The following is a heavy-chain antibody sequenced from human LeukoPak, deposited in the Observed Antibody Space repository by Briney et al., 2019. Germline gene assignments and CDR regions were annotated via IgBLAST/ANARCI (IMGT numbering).Heavy chain of an antibody. V-gene: IGHV4-59*08. CDR2: IYYSGST. CDR3: ARHSRSSSSSPFDY. D-gene: IGHD6-6*01. CDR1: GGSFSGYY. J-gene: IGHJ4*02. Sequence: SETLSLTCAVYGGSFSGYYWSWIRQPPGKGLEWIGYIYYSGSTNYNPSLKSRVTISVDTSKNQFSLKLSSVTAADTAVYYCARHSRSSSSSPFDYWGQGTLVTVSS.